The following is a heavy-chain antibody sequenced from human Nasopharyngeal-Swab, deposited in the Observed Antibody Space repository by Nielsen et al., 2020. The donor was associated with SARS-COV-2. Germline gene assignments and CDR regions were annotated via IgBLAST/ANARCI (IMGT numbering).Heavy chain of an antibody. CDR3: ARVPVLRFLEWLLFDY. D-gene: IGHD3-3*01. J-gene: IGHJ4*02. V-gene: IGHV3-21*01. Sequence: GESLKISCAASGFTFSSYSVNWVRQAPGKGLEWVSSISSSSSYIYYADSVKGRFTISRDNAKNSLYLQMNSLRAEDTAVYYCARVPVLRFLEWLLFDYWGQGTLVTVSS. CDR2: ISSSSSYI. CDR1: GFTFSSYS.